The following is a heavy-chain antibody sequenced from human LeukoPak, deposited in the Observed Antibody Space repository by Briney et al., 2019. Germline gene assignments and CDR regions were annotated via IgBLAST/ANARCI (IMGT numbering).Heavy chain of an antibody. CDR1: GGTFSSYA. V-gene: IGHV1-69*05. CDR2: IIPIFGTA. J-gene: IGHJ6*02. D-gene: IGHD3-3*01. Sequence: SVKVSCKASGGTFSSYAISWVRQAPGQGLEWMGGIIPIFGTANYAQKFQGRVTMTRNTSISTAYMELSSLRSEDTAVYYCARSYDFWSGYGMDVWGQGTTVTVSS. CDR3: ARSYDFWSGYGMDV.